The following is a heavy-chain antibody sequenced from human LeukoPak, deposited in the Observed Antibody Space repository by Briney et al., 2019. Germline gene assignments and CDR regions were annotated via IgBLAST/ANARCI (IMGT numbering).Heavy chain of an antibody. Sequence: ASVKVSCKASGYTFTGYYMHWARQAPGQGLEWMGRINPNRGGTNYAQKFQGRVTMTGDTSISTAYMELSRLRSDDTAVYYCARGDTELGYWGQGTLVTVSS. CDR3: ARGDTELGY. D-gene: IGHD5-18*01. J-gene: IGHJ4*02. CDR1: GYTFTGYY. V-gene: IGHV1-2*06. CDR2: INPNRGGT.